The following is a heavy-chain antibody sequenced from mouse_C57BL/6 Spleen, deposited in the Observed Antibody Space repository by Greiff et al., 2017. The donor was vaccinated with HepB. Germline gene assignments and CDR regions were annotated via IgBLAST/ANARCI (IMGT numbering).Heavy chain of an antibody. D-gene: IGHD2-3*01. Sequence: QVQLQQSGAELVRPGSSVKLSCKASGYTFTSYWMHWVKQRPIQGLEWIGNIDPSDSETHYNQKFKDKATLTVDKSSSTAYMQLSSLTSEDSAVYYCAREDDGYPYAMDYWGQGTSVTVSS. CDR1: GYTFTSYW. CDR2: IDPSDSET. CDR3: AREDDGYPYAMDY. V-gene: IGHV1-52*01. J-gene: IGHJ4*01.